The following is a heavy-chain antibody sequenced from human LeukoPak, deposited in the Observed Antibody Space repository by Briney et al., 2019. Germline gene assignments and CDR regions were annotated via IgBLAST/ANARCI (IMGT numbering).Heavy chain of an antibody. V-gene: IGHV4-59*12. Sequence: SETLSLTCTVSGGSISSYYWSWIRQPPGKGLEWIGEIYHSGSTNYNPSLKSRVTISVDKSKNQFSLKLSSVTAADTAVYYCARVRWVVASYGMDVWGQGTTVTVSS. J-gene: IGHJ6*02. CDR1: GGSISSYY. CDR3: ARVRWVVASYGMDV. D-gene: IGHD2-15*01. CDR2: IYHSGST.